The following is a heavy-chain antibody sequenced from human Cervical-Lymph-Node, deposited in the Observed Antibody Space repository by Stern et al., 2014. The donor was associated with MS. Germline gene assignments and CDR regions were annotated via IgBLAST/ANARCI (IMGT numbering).Heavy chain of an antibody. Sequence: VQLVESGAEVKKPESSVKVSCQASGGNFSVLAISWVRQAPGQRPEWMGGIIPILETATDAQKCQGRVTITADRSTSRVHMEMTSLRGEDTAVFYCALLSYNSGPESWGQGTLVTVSS. CDR1: GGNFSVLA. J-gene: IGHJ5*02. CDR2: IIPILETA. CDR3: ALLSYNSGPES. D-gene: IGHD1-1*01. V-gene: IGHV1-69*06.